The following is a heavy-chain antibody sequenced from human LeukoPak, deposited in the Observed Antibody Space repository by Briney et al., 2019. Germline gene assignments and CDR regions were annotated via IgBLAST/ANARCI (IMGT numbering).Heavy chain of an antibody. CDR3: ARPHQDYVWGSPDY. CDR2: ISSGSRSI. Sequence: PGRSLRLSCAVSGFTFSSYSMNWVRQAPGKGLEWVSYISSGSRSIYYADSVKGRFTISRDNAKNSLYLQMNSLRDEDTAVYYCARPHQDYVWGSPDYWGQGTLVTVSS. CDR1: GFTFSSYS. V-gene: IGHV3-48*02. D-gene: IGHD3-16*01. J-gene: IGHJ4*02.